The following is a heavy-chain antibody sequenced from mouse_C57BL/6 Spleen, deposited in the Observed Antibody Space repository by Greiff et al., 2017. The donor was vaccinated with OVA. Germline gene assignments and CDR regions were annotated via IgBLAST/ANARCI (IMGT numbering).Heavy chain of an antibody. V-gene: IGHV1-69*01. D-gene: IGHD1-1*01. CDR3: ARWGLRYHPYYAMDY. CDR2: IDPSDSYT. Sequence: QVQLQQPGAELVMPGASVKLSCKASGYTFTSYWMHWVKQRPGQGLEWIGEIDPSDSYTNYNQKFKGKSTLTVDKSSSTAYMQLSSLTSEDSAVYYCARWGLRYHPYYAMDYWGQGTSVTVSS. CDR1: GYTFTSYW. J-gene: IGHJ4*01.